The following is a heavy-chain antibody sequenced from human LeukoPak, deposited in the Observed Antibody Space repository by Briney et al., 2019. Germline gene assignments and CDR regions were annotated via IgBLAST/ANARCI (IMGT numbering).Heavy chain of an antibody. Sequence: GRSLRLSCAASGFTFDDYAMHWVRQAPGKGLEWVAFIRYDGSNKYYADSVKGRFTISRDNSKNTLYLQMNSLRAEDTAVYYCAKDWEWFGELLGYYYMDVWGKGTTVTISS. CDR2: IRYDGSNK. J-gene: IGHJ6*03. D-gene: IGHD3-10*01. V-gene: IGHV3-30*02. CDR1: GFTFDDYA. CDR3: AKDWEWFGELLGYYYMDV.